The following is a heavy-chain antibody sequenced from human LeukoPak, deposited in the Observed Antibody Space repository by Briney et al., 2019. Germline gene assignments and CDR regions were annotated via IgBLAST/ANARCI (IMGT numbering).Heavy chain of an antibody. CDR3: ARRVDGSGRVDY. D-gene: IGHD3-10*01. Sequence: SETLSLTCTVSGGSISSSTYYWGWIRQPPGKGLEWIGSIYYSGNTYYNPSLKSRITISVDTSKNQFSLKLSSVTAADTAVYYCARRVDGSGRVDYWGQGTLVIVSS. CDR1: GGSISSSTYY. V-gene: IGHV4-39*07. J-gene: IGHJ4*02. CDR2: IYYSGNT.